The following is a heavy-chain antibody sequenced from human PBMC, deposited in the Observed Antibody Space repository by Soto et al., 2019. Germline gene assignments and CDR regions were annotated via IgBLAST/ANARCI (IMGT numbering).Heavy chain of an antibody. Sequence: ASVKVSCKASGYTFTSYYMHWVRQAPGQGLEWMGIINPSGGSTSYAQKFQGRVTMTRDTSTSTVYMELSSLRSEDTAVYYCARDPTQLLWFGEFPQPPFDYWAREPWSPSPQ. V-gene: IGHV1-46*01. CDR1: GYTFTSYY. CDR3: ARDPTQLLWFGEFPQPPFDY. D-gene: IGHD3-10*01. CDR2: INPSGGST. J-gene: IGHJ4*02.